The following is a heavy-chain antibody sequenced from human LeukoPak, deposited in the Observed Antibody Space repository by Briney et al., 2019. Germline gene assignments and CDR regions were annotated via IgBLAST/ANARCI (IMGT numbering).Heavy chain of an antibody. V-gene: IGHV3-53*01. CDR3: ATDSGDYFDY. CDR1: GLSVSSNY. CDR2: IYSGGST. J-gene: IGHJ4*02. D-gene: IGHD4-17*01. Sequence: PGGSLRLACAPSGLSVSSNYMSYVRQAPGKGLEWVSLIYSGGSTYYADSVKGRFTIPRENSKNTLYLQMNSLRAEDTAVYYCATDSGDYFDYWGQGTLVTVSS.